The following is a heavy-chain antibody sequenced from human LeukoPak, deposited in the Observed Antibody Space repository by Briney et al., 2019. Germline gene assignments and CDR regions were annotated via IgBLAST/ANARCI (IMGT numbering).Heavy chain of an antibody. CDR1: GFTFSSYA. D-gene: IGHD1-26*01. CDR2: ISYDVSNK. CDR3: AKDLKWDLTDGFDY. V-gene: IGHV3-30*18. J-gene: IGHJ4*02. Sequence: GGSLRLSCAASGFTFSSYAMHWVHQAPGKGLEWVALISYDVSNKYYADSVKGRFTISRDNSKNTLYLQMNSLRAEDTAVYYCAKDLKWDLTDGFDYWGQGTLVTVSS.